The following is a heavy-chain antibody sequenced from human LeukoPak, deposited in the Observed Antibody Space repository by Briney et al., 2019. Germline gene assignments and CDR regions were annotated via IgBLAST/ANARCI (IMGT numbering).Heavy chain of an antibody. D-gene: IGHD1-26*01. V-gene: IGHV1-18*01. J-gene: IGHJ6*03. CDR3: ARDQMVGATYMDV. CDR1: GNTFSRYA. CDR2: ISAYNGNT. Sequence: ASVKVSCKASGNTFSRYAISWVRQAPGQGLEWMGWISAYNGNTNYAQKLQGRVTMTTDTSTSTAYMELRSLRSDDTAVYYCARDQMVGATYMDVWGKGTTVTISS.